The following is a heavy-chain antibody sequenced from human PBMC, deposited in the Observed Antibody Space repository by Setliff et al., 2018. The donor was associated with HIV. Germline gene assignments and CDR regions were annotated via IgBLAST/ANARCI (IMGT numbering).Heavy chain of an antibody. Sequence: SETLSLTCAVYGGSIGLGGHYWGWIRQRPGKGLEWIGYFYYDGSEFYTPSLKSRVSISRDTSKNQFSLKLSSVTAADTAVYYCARDFRIGWAVQDYWYFDLWGRGTLVTVSS. CDR1: GGSIGLGGHY. J-gene: IGHJ2*01. V-gene: IGHV4-31*11. CDR3: ARDFRIGWAVQDYWYFDL. D-gene: IGHD1-26*01. CDR2: FYYDGSE.